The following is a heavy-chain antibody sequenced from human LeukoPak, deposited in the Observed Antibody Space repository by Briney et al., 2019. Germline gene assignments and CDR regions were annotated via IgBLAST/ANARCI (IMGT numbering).Heavy chain of an antibody. CDR2: IIPIFGTA. J-gene: IGHJ4*02. D-gene: IGHD5-12*01. CDR3: ARSRWDEGLRLKDPEDY. Sequence: ASVKVSCKASGGTFSSYAISWVRQAPGQGLEWVGGIIPIFGTANYAQKFQGRVTITADESTSTAYMELSSLRSEDTAVYYCARSRWDEGLRLKDPEDYWGQGTLVTVSS. CDR1: GGTFSSYA. V-gene: IGHV1-69*13.